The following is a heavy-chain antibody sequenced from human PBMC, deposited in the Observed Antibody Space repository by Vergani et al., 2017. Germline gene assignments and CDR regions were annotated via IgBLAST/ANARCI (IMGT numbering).Heavy chain of an antibody. J-gene: IGHJ3*02. CDR2: INPNSGGT. CDR3: ARGYCSGGSCSNDAFDI. CDR1: GYTFTGYY. D-gene: IGHD2-15*01. Sequence: QVQLVQSGAEVKKPGASVKVSCKASGYTFTGYYMHWVRQAHGQGLEWIGWINPNSGGTNYAQKFHGRVTMTRDTSISTAYMELSRLRSDDTAVYYCARGYCSGGSCSNDAFDIWGQGTMVTVSS. V-gene: IGHV1-2*02.